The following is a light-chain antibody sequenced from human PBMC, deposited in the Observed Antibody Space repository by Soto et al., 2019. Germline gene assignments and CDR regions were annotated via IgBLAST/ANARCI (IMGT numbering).Light chain of an antibody. CDR1: SSDVGGYNF. V-gene: IGLV2-11*01. Sequence: QSAVTQPRSVSGSPGQSVTISCTGTSSDVGGYNFVSWYQHHPGKAPKLMIYDVSKRPSGVPDRFSGSKSGNTASLTISGLQAEDEADYYCCSYAGSYTWVFGTGTKVTVL. J-gene: IGLJ1*01. CDR2: DVS. CDR3: CSYAGSYTWV.